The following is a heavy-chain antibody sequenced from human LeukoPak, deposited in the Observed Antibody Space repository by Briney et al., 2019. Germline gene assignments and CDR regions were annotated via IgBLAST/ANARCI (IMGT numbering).Heavy chain of an antibody. CDR1: GGSFSGYY. V-gene: IGHV4-34*01. CDR3: ARGMYWSGYYRRGNFDY. CDR2: INHSGST. J-gene: IGHJ4*02. D-gene: IGHD3-3*01. Sequence: SETLSLTCAVYGGSFSGYYWSWIRQPPGKGLEWIGEINHSGSTNYNPSLKSRVTISVDTSKNQFSLKLSSVTAADTAVYYCARGMYWSGYYRRGNFDYWGQGTLVTVSS.